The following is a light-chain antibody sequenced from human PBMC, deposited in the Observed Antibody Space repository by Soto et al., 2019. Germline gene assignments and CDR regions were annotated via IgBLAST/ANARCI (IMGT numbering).Light chain of an antibody. CDR3: SSYTSRSPLYV. CDR1: SSDIGGYNY. CDR2: EVT. Sequence: QSALTQPASVSGSPGQSITVSCTGTSSDIGGYNYVSWYQQHPGKAPKLMVYEVTNRPSGVSDRFSGSKSGNTASLTISGLHADDEDYYYCSSYTSRSPLYVFGTGTKLTVL. V-gene: IGLV2-14*01. J-gene: IGLJ1*01.